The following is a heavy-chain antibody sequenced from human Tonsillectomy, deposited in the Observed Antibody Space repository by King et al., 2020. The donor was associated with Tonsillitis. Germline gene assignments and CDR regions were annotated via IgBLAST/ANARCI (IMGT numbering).Heavy chain of an antibody. V-gene: IGHV3-30*18. J-gene: IGHJ6*02. CDR3: AKSITIFGVAPTYYYYYGMDV. CDR1: GFSFSSYG. D-gene: IGHD3-3*01. Sequence: VQLVESGGGVVQPGGSRRLSCAAPGFSFSSYGRHWVRQAPGRGREGGAVISYDGSNKYNADPVRGRFTISRDNPKNTLNLQMNSRIAEDTAVYYCAKSITIFGVAPTYYYYYGMDVWGQGTTVTVSS. CDR2: ISYDGSNK.